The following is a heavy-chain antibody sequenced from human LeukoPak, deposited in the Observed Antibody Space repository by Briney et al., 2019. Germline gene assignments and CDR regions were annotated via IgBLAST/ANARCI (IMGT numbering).Heavy chain of an antibody. D-gene: IGHD1-26*01. Sequence: GGSLRLSCAASGFTFSSYWMHWVRQAPGKGLVWVSRIDTDVSSTTYADSVKGRFTISRDNAKNSLYLQMNSLRAEDTAVYYCARDQNSGSYSGHQDGHYWGQGTLVTVSS. J-gene: IGHJ4*02. CDR3: ARDQNSGSYSGHQDGHY. CDR2: IDTDVSST. CDR1: GFTFSSYW. V-gene: IGHV3-74*01.